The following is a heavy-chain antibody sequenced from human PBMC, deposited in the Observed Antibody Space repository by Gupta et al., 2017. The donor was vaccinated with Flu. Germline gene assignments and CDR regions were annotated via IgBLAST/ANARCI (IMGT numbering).Heavy chain of an antibody. CDR3: AKGGRVVGATFDF. CDR2: ISWNSGSI. J-gene: IGHJ4*02. V-gene: IGHV3-9*01. D-gene: IGHD2-15*01. Sequence: RQAPGKGLEWVSGISWNSGSIGYADSVKGRFTISRDNAKNSLYLQMNSLRAEDTAFYYCAKGGRVVGATFDFWGQGTLVTVSS.